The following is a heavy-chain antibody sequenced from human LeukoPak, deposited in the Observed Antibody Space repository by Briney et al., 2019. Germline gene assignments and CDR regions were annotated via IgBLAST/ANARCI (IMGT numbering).Heavy chain of an antibody. V-gene: IGHV4-39*01. CDR3: ARVRCSGGSCYSGS. Sequence: SETLSLTCTVSGGSISSSTYYWGWIRQPPGKGLEWIGSIYYSGSTYYNPSLKSRVTISVDTSKNQFSLKLSPVTAADTAVYYCARVRCSGGSCYSGSWGQGTLVTVSS. J-gene: IGHJ4*02. CDR2: IYYSGST. D-gene: IGHD2-15*01. CDR1: GGSISSSTYY.